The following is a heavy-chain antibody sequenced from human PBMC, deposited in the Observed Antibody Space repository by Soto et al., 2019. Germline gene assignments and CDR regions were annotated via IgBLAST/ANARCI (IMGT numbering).Heavy chain of an antibody. V-gene: IGHV3-49*03. Sequence: GGSLRLSCTCSGFTFGDYAISWSRQAPGKGLEWVGVIRSKAYGETTDYAASVKGRFTILRDDSKSIAYLQLNSLQSEDTGVYYCTRYTYTSRYSYFGMDVWGYGTTVTVSS. D-gene: IGHD2-2*01. CDR2: IRSKAYGETT. CDR1: GFTFGDYA. CDR3: TRYTYTSRYSYFGMDV. J-gene: IGHJ6*04.